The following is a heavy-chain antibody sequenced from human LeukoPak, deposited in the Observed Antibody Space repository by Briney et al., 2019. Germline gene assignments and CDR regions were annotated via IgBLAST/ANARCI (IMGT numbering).Heavy chain of an antibody. V-gene: IGHV3-33*01. Sequence: GGSLRLSCAASGFTFSSYGMHWVRQAPGKGLEWVAVIWYDGSNKYYADSVKGRFTISRDNSKNTLYLQMNSLRAEDTAVYYCARGSYYDSSGCYPYYFDYWGQGTLVTVSS. CDR3: ARGSYYDSSGCYPYYFDY. J-gene: IGHJ4*02. CDR1: GFTFSSYG. CDR2: IWYDGSNK. D-gene: IGHD3-22*01.